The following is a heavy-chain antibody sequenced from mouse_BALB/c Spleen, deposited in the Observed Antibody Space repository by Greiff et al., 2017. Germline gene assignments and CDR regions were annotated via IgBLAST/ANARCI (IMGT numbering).Heavy chain of an antibody. D-gene: IGHD2-2*01. J-gene: IGHJ3*01. Sequence: DVKLQESGAELVKPGASVKLSCTASGFNIKDTYMPWVKQRPEQGLEWIGRLDPANGNTQYDPNFQGTATITADTSSNTAYLQLSSLTSEDTAVYSCARDGYDLAWFAYWGQGTLVTVSA. V-gene: IGHV14-3*02. CDR1: GFNIKDTY. CDR2: LDPANGNT. CDR3: ARDGYDLAWFAY.